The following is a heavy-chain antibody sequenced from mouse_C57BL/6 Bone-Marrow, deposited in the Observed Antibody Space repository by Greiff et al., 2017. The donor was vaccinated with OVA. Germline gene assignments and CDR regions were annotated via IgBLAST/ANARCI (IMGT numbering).Heavy chain of an antibody. CDR2: IRNKANGYTT. CDR3: ARSGTTVPFAY. V-gene: IGHV7-3*01. J-gene: IGHJ3*01. CDR1: GFTFTDYY. D-gene: IGHD1-1*01. Sequence: EVKVVESGGGLVQPGGSLSLSCAASGFTFTDYYMSWVRQPPGKALEWLGFIRNKANGYTTEYSASVKGRFTISRDNSQSILYLQMNALRAEDSATYYCARSGTTVPFAYWGQGTLVTVSA.